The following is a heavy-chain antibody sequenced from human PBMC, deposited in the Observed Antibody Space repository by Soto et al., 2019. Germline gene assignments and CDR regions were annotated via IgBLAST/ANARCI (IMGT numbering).Heavy chain of an antibody. Sequence: AESLKISCTGSGYSFTSYWISWVRQMPGKGLEWMGRIDPSDSYTNYSPSFQGHVTISAAKSISTAYLQWSSLKASDTAMYYCASPRGAFRHKGYYYGMDVWGQGTTVTVSS. CDR2: IDPSDSYT. V-gene: IGHV5-10-1*01. D-gene: IGHD3-10*01. J-gene: IGHJ6*02. CDR1: GYSFTSYW. CDR3: ASPRGAFRHKGYYYGMDV.